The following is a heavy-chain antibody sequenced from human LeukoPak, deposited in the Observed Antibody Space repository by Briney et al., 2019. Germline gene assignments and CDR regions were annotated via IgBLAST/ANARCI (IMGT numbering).Heavy chain of an antibody. CDR2: IYSGDNT. CDR1: GFTVSNNY. CDR3: AVLGSSGGNFHAY. V-gene: IGHV3-66*01. D-gene: IGHD6-19*01. Sequence: GGSLRLSCAASGFTVSNNYMSWVRQAPGKGLEWVSVIYSGDNTYYADSLKGRFTISRDISKNTLYLQMNSLRAEDTAVYYCAVLGSSGGNFHAYWGQGTPVT. J-gene: IGHJ4*01.